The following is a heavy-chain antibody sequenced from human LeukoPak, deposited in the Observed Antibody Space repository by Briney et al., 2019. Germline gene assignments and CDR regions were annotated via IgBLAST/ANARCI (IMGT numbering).Heavy chain of an antibody. Sequence: SETLSLTCTVFGGSISSSSYYWGWIRQPPGKGLEWIGSIYYSGSTYYNPSLKSRVTISVDTSKNQFSLKLSSVTAADTAVYYCATLNDYGDYGRDYWGQGTLDTVSS. V-gene: IGHV4-39*01. CDR2: IYYSGST. CDR3: ATLNDYGDYGRDY. CDR1: GGSISSSSYY. J-gene: IGHJ4*02. D-gene: IGHD4-17*01.